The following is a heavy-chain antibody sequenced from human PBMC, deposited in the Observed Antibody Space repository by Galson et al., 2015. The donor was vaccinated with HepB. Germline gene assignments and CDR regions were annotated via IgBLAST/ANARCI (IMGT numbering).Heavy chain of an antibody. CDR3: ASGSLDTAMATEF. Sequence: TLSLTCAVSGGSISSGGYSWSSIRQSPVKGLEWIVNIYHSGNTYYNPSLKSRVTISVDRSKNQFSLKVRSVTAADTAVYYCASGSLDTAMATEFWGQGILVTVSS. CDR1: GGSISSGGYS. V-gene: IGHV4-30-2*06. D-gene: IGHD5-18*01. CDR2: IYHSGNT. J-gene: IGHJ4*02.